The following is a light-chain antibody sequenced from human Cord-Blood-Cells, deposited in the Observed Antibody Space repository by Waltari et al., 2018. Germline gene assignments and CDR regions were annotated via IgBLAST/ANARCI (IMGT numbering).Light chain of an antibody. Sequence: QSALTQPAXVSGSPXQSXXXPCTGTSXXXGGXXXVSVEQQHPGQAPALMIYGXSKRPSGVSNRFSGSKSGNTASLTISGLQAEDEADYYCSSYXSXSTWVFGGGTKLTVX. V-gene: IGLV2-14*01. CDR2: GXS. CDR1: SXXXGGXXX. CDR3: SSYXSXSTWV. J-gene: IGLJ3*02.